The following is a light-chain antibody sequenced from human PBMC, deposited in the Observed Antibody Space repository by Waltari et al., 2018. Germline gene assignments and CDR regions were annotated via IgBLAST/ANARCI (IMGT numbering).Light chain of an antibody. V-gene: IGLV2-14*03. J-gene: IGLJ2*01. CDR1: SSDVGAYNY. CDR3: SSYISSSTLEL. CDR2: DVS. Sequence: QSALTQPASVSGSPGQSITISCTGTSSDVGAYNYVSWYQQHPGKAPKLMIFDVSNRPAVFSNLFSGSKSGNTASRTSSGLQAEDEAGYYCSSYISSSTLELFGGGTSLTVL.